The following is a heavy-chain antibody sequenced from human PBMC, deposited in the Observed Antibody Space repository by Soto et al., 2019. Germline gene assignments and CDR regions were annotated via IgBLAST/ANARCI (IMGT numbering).Heavy chain of an antibody. D-gene: IGHD3-9*01. Sequence: GASVKVSCKASGYTFTDYSMHWVRQAPGQGHEWMGWINPNSGDTNYAQKFQDWVTMTRDTSISTAYMELSRLRSDDTAVYYCAREGPRFDILTGPGYCCMDVWGPGTMVTVSS. J-gene: IGHJ6*02. CDR2: INPNSGDT. V-gene: IGHV1-2*04. CDR3: AREGPRFDILTGPGYCCMDV. CDR1: GYTFTDYS.